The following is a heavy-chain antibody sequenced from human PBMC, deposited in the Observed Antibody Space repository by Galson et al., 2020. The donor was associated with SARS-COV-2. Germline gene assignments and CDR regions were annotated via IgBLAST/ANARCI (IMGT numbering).Heavy chain of an antibody. Sequence: GGSLRLSCAASGFTFSDYYMSWIRQAPGKGLEWVSYTGSGSNTIYYADSVKGRFTISRDNAKNSLYLQMNSLRAEDTAVYYCARDSIYSGSYRYFDYWGQGTLVTVSS. CDR1: GFTFSDYY. J-gene: IGHJ4*02. CDR3: ARDSIYSGSYRYFDY. CDR2: TGSGSNTI. V-gene: IGHV3-11*01. D-gene: IGHD1-26*01.